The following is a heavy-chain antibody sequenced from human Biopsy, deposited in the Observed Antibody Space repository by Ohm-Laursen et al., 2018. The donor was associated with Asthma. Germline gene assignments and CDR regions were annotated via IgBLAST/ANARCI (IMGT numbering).Heavy chain of an antibody. CDR3: AKRRGYSGHDNDY. V-gene: IGHV3-30*18. Sequence: SLRLSCSASGFTFSTYGMHWVRQAPGKGLEWVAVISYDGNHKFYEDSVKGRFTISRDNSKNTLYLQMNSLRTEDTAVYYCAKRRGYSGHDNDYWGQGTLAIVSS. J-gene: IGHJ4*02. CDR2: ISYDGNHK. CDR1: GFTFSTYG. D-gene: IGHD5-12*01.